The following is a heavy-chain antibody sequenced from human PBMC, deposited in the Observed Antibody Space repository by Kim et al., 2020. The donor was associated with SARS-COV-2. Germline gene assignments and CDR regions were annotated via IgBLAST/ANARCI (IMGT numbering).Heavy chain of an antibody. Sequence: GGSLRLSCAASGFTFSSYSMNWVRQAPGKGLEWVSSISSSSSYIYYADSVKGRFTISRDNAKNSLYLQMNSLRAGDTAVYYCARDELVAVVNPTISDYWGQGTLVTVSS. D-gene: IGHD2-8*02. CDR3: ARDELVAVVNPTISDY. CDR2: ISSSSSYI. V-gene: IGHV3-21*01. CDR1: GFTFSSYS. J-gene: IGHJ4*02.